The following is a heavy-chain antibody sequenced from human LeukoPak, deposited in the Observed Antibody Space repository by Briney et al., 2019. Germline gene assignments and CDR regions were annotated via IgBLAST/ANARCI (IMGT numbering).Heavy chain of an antibody. CDR1: GGSFSGYY. J-gene: IGHJ4*02. D-gene: IGHD3-22*01. CDR2: INHSGST. V-gene: IGHV4-34*01. Sequence: SETLSLTCAVYGGSFSGYYWSWIRQPPGKGLEWIGEINHSGSTNYNPSLKSRVTISVDTPKNQFSLKLSSVTAADTAVYYCARWGDSSGYYSPFDYWGQGTLVTVSS. CDR3: ARWGDSSGYYSPFDY.